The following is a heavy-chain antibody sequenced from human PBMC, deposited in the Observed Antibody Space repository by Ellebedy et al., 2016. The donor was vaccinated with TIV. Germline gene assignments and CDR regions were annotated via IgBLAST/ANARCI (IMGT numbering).Heavy chain of an antibody. CDR3: ARDGYPGLFDL. CDR2: IKQDGSEK. Sequence: GESLKISXAASGFTFSSYWMSWVRQAPGKGLEWVANIKQDGSEKYYVDSVKGRFTISRDSAKNSLYLQMNSLRAEDTAVYYCARDGYPGLFDLWGRGTLVTVSS. J-gene: IGHJ2*01. D-gene: IGHD3-22*01. CDR1: GFTFSSYW. V-gene: IGHV3-7*01.